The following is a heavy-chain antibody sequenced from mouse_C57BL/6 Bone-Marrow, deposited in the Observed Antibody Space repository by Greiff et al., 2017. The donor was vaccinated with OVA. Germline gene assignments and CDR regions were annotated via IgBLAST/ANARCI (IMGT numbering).Heavy chain of an antibody. J-gene: IGHJ3*01. CDR1: GYTFTSYG. CDR3: ASTWLLRPFYY. CDR2: IYPRSGNT. D-gene: IGHD2-3*01. V-gene: IGHV1-81*01. Sequence: QVQLQQSGAELARPGASVKLSCKASGYTFTSYGISWVKQRTGQGLEWIGEIYPRSGNTYYNEKFKGKATLTADKSSSTAYMELRSLSSEDSAFSFCASTWLLRPFYYWGQGTLVTVSA.